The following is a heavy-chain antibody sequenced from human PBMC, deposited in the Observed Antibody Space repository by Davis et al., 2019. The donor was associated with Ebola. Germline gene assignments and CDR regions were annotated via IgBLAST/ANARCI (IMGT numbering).Heavy chain of an antibody. CDR1: GFTFDDYA. CDR3: AKEGAVAVWGGSGSYYGMDV. J-gene: IGHJ6*02. Sequence: SLKISCAASGFTFDDYAMHWVRQAPGKGLEWVSGISWNSGSIGYADSVKGRFTISRDNAKNSLYLQMNSLRAEDTALYYCAKEGAVAVWGGSGSYYGMDVWGQGTTVTVSS. V-gene: IGHV3-9*01. CDR2: ISWNSGSI. D-gene: IGHD6-19*01.